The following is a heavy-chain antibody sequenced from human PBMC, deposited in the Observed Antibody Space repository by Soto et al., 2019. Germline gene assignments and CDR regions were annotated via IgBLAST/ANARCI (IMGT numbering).Heavy chain of an antibody. CDR1: GFIFSSYA. V-gene: IGHV3-23*01. CDR2: ISGSGGST. D-gene: IGHD6-13*01. Sequence: EVQLLESGGGLVQPGGSLRLSCAASGFIFSSYAMSWVRQGPGKGLEWVSAISGSGGSTYYADSVKGRFTISRDNSQNTLYLQMNNLRAEDTAVYYCANDPHSSSWSYNWFDPWGQGTLVTVSS. CDR3: ANDPHSSSWSYNWFDP. J-gene: IGHJ5*02.